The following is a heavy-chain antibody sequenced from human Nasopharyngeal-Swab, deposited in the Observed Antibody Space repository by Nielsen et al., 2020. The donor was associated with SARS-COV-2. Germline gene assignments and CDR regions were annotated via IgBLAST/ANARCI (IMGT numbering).Heavy chain of an antibody. D-gene: IGHD6-19*01. CDR3: AKAQYSSGPINFDY. V-gene: IGHV3-7*03. Sequence: GESLKISCAASGFTFSSYWMSWVRQAPGKGLEWVANIKQDGSEKYYVDSVKGRFTISRDNAKNSLYLQMNSLRAEDTALYYCAKAQYSSGPINFDYWGQGTLVTVSS. CDR1: GFTFSSYW. CDR2: IKQDGSEK. J-gene: IGHJ4*02.